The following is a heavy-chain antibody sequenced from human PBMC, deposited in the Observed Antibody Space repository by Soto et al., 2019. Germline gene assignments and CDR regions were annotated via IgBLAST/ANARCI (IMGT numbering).Heavy chain of an antibody. Sequence: GGSLRLSCAASGFSFVNYAMNWVRQAPGKGLEWVANIKQDGSEKYYVDSVKGRFTISRDNAKNSLYLQMNSLRAEDTAVYYCARDKHLAVAGYYYYYGMDVWGQGTTVTVSS. CDR1: GFSFVNYA. J-gene: IGHJ6*02. D-gene: IGHD6-19*01. CDR2: IKQDGSEK. CDR3: ARDKHLAVAGYYYYYGMDV. V-gene: IGHV3-7*03.